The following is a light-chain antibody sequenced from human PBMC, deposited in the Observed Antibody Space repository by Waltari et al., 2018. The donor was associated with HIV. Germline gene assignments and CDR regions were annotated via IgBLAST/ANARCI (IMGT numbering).Light chain of an antibody. CDR3: STWDERLNGVV. V-gene: IGLV1-44*01. Sequence: QSVLTQPPSASGAPGQRVTISCSGSTPNIGSSNVNWYQQFSRAAPKLLIYADAQPPSGVPDRCSGSKSCTSASLVISGLQSEDEADYYCSTWDERLNGVVFGGGTRLTVV. J-gene: IGLJ2*01. CDR1: TPNIGSSN. CDR2: ADA.